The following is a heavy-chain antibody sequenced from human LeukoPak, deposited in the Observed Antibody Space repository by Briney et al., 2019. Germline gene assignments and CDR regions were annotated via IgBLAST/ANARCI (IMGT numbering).Heavy chain of an antibody. V-gene: IGHV4-34*01. CDR1: GGSFSGYY. CDR2: IHHNGST. J-gene: IGHJ5*02. CDR3: TRGVLERSNWFDP. D-gene: IGHD3-3*01. Sequence: SETLSLTCAVYGGSFSGYYWSWIRQPPGKGLEWIGEIHHNGSTNYNPSLKSRVTMSLDTSKNHFSLKLSSVTAADTAMYLCTRGVLERSNWFDPWGQGTLVTVSS.